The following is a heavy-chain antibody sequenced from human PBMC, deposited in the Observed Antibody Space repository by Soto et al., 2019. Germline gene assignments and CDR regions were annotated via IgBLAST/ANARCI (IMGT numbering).Heavy chain of an antibody. CDR1: VFPVSTYA. D-gene: IGHD1-7*01. V-gene: IGHV3-23*01. J-gene: IGHJ3*02. CDR3: AGHHWHSVAACDS. CDR2: ISGSGGSA. Sequence: PGGSLRLSRPASVFPVSTYAMSRVRPAHGKGLEWVSGISGSGGSAYYADSVKGRFTISRDNSKTTLYLQMNSLRAEDTAGYYCAGHHWHSVAACDSRGQGIRVTVSS.